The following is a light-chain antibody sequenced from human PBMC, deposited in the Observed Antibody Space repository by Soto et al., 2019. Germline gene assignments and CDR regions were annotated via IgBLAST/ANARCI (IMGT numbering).Light chain of an antibody. J-gene: IGKJ5*01. CDR1: QSVSSD. Sequence: EIVMTQSPATLSVSPGERVTLSCRASQSVSSDLAWDQQKPGQAPRLLIYGASTRATGIPARFSGSESGTAFTLTISSLEPEDFAVYYCQQLSNWPITFGQGTRLEIK. CDR2: GAS. CDR3: QQLSNWPIT. V-gene: IGKV3-15*01.